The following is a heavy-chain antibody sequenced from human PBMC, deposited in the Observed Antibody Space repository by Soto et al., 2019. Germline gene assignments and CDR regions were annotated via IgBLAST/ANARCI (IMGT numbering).Heavy chain of an antibody. D-gene: IGHD5-12*01. V-gene: IGHV3-30*18. CDR1: GFTFSSYG. Sequence: PGGSLRLSCAASGFTFSSYGMHWVRQAPGKGLEWVAVISYDGSNKYYADSVKGRFTISRDNSKNTLYLQMNSLRAEDTAVYYCSKDGRDGYQYYCGQGTLVTVSS. CDR2: ISYDGSNK. J-gene: IGHJ4*02. CDR3: SKDGRDGYQYY.